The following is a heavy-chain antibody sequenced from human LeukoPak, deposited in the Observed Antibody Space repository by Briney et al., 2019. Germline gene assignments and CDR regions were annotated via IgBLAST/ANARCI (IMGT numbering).Heavy chain of an antibody. V-gene: IGHV3-30*03. CDR3: ARGPTYYYDSSGYPVDY. CDR1: GFTFSTYS. CDR2: ISYDGSNK. J-gene: IGHJ4*02. Sequence: PGGSLRLSCAASGFTFSTYSMNWVRQAPGKGLEWVAVISYDGSNKYYADSVKGRFTISRDNSKNTLYLQMNSLRAEDTAVYYCARGPTYYYDSSGYPVDYWGQGTLVTVSS. D-gene: IGHD3-22*01.